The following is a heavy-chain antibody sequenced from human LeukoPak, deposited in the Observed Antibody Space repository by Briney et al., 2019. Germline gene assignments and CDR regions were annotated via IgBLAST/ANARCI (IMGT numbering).Heavy chain of an antibody. CDR3: ARAGTDDFWSGYGARRVGWFDP. J-gene: IGHJ5*02. Sequence: PSETLSLTCTVSGGSISSYYWSWIRQPAGKGLEWIGRIYTSGSTNYNPSLKSRVTISVDTSKNQFTLKLSSVTAADTAVYYCARAGTDDFWSGYGARRVGWFDPWGQGTPVTVSS. CDR1: GGSISSYY. V-gene: IGHV4-4*07. D-gene: IGHD3-3*01. CDR2: IYTSGST.